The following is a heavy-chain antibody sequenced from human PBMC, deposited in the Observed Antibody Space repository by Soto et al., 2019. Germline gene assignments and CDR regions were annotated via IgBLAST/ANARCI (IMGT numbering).Heavy chain of an antibody. CDR3: ARVPDY. Sequence: PSETLSLTGSVFGGSICSGAYSWGGVRRRPGQGLEWIGYMYQSGSTYYNPALESRVTITIDRPKNQYSLKLSSVTAADTAVYYCARVPDYWGQVTLVTVS. CDR2: MYQSGST. CDR1: GGSICSGAYS. D-gene: IGHD2-2*01. V-gene: IGHV4-30-2*01. J-gene: IGHJ4*02.